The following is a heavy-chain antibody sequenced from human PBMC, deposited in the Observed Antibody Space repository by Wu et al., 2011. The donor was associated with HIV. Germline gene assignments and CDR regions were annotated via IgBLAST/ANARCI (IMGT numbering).Heavy chain of an antibody. CDR2: HPYLGTA. V-gene: IGHV1-69*08. CDR3: ARHRGGRRDAFDI. J-gene: IGHJ3*02. Sequence: GLEWMEDHPYLGTAKYVQKFQGRVTITADKSTSTAYMELSSLTSEDTAVYYCARHRGGRRDAFDIWGQGTMVTVSS.